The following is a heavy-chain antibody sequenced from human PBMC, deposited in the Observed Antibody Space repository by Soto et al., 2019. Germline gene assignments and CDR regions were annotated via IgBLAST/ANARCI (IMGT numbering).Heavy chain of an antibody. Sequence: GGSLRLSCVASGFSFSPYFMHWVRQAPGKGLEWVSRINSNRTTITYADSVKGRFTISRDNAKNTLYLQMNSLRAEDTAVYYCARGTQATVTTRLFDCWGQGTLVTVS. CDR3: ARGTQATVTTRLFDC. D-gene: IGHD4-17*01. V-gene: IGHV3-74*01. CDR2: INSNRTTI. J-gene: IGHJ4*02. CDR1: GFSFSPYF.